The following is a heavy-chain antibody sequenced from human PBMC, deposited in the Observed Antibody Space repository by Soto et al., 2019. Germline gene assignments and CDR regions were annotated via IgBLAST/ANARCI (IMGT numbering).Heavy chain of an antibody. Sequence: ASVKVSCKASGCTFTSYNINWVRQATGQGLELMGWMNPNSGNTGYAQQFQDRITLTRXXXXTXAXMXLXXXPSYDTPVYFCVRYGVAATYCGQGTQITVPS. D-gene: IGHD2-8*01. CDR3: VRYGVAATY. CDR1: GCTFTSYN. CDR2: MNPNSGNT. J-gene: IGHJ4*02. V-gene: IGHV1-8*02.